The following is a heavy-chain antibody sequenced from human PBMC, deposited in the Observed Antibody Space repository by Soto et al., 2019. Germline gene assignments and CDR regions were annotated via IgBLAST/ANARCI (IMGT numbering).Heavy chain of an antibody. CDR1: GFTFSDYG. CDR2: ISPDGINK. V-gene: IGHV3-30*18. CDR3: VKPSGWYPDY. D-gene: IGHD6-19*01. Sequence: QVPLVESGGGVVQPGGSLRLSCAVSGFTFSDYGMHWVRQAPGKGLELVAVISPDGINKYYPDSLRGRFTISRDNSKNTLYLQMSSLRGSDTAVYYCVKPSGWYPDYWGQGTHVTVSS. J-gene: IGHJ4*02.